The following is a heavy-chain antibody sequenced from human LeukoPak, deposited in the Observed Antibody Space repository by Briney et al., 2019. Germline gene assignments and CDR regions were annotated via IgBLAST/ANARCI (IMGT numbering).Heavy chain of an antibody. CDR1: GYTFTGYL. J-gene: IGHJ4*02. Sequence: EASVKVSCKASGYTFTGYLIHWVRQAPGQGLEWMGWINPNSGATTYAQKFQGRVTMTGDTSITTAHMEVGSLKSDDTAVYYCARGGDIAARPLGYWGQGTLATVSS. CDR2: INPNSGAT. D-gene: IGHD6-6*01. V-gene: IGHV1-2*02. CDR3: ARGGDIAARPLGY.